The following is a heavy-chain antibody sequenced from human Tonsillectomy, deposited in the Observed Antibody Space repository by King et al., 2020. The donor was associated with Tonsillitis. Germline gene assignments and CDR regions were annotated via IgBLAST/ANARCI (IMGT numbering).Heavy chain of an antibody. V-gene: IGHV3-30*18. Sequence: VQLVESGGGVVQPGRSLRLSCAASGFTFSSYGMHWVRQAPGKGLEWGAVISYDGSNKYYADSVKGRFTISRDNSKNTLYLQMNSLRAEDTAVYYCAKVGSSSSPFDYWGQGTLVTVSS. CDR1: GFTFSSYG. CDR3: AKVGSSSSPFDY. J-gene: IGHJ4*02. CDR2: ISYDGSNK. D-gene: IGHD6-6*01.